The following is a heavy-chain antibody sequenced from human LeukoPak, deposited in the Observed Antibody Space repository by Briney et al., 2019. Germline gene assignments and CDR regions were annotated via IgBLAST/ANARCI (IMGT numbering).Heavy chain of an antibody. D-gene: IGHD2-2*02. CDR3: ATSSARDCSSTSCHSDY. V-gene: IGHV3-23*01. CDR2: ISGSGSST. Sequence: GGSLRLSCAASGFTFSSYAMSWVRQAPGKGLEWVSAISGSGSSTYYADSVKGRFTISRDNSKNTLYLQMNSVIAEDTAVYYCATSSARDCSSTSCHSDYWGQGTLVTVSS. J-gene: IGHJ4*02. CDR1: GFTFSSYA.